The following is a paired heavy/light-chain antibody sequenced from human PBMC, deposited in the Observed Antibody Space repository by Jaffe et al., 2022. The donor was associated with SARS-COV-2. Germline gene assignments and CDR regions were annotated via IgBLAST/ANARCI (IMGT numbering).Heavy chain of an antibody. J-gene: IGHJ6*02. CDR1: GFTFDDYA. D-gene: IGHD2-8*01. CDR2: ITGDGSGT. CDR3: AKDFGHCTDGVCHAGYYYDGMDV. Sequence: EVQLVESGGGVVQPGGSLRVSCVASGFTFDDYAMHWVRQAPGKGLEWVALITGDGSGTYYADSVKGRFTVSRDNRKNSLSLQMNSVRDEDTASYHCAKDFGHCTDGVCHAGYYYDGMDVWGQGTTVTVSS. V-gene: IGHV3-43*02.
Light chain of an antibody. J-gene: IGLJ2*01. CDR1: SSNIGAGYD. CDR2: GNN. V-gene: IGLV1-40*01. CDR3: QSYDLSLRGQVV. Sequence: QSMLTQPPSVSGAPGQRVIISCIGSSSNIGAGYDVHWYQQLPGTAPKLLIHGNNNRPSGVPDRFSGSKSGTSASLAITGLQAEDEAAYYCQSYDLSLRGQVVFGGGTNLTVV.